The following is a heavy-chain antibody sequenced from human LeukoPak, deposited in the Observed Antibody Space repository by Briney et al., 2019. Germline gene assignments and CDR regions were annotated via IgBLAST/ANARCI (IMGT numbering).Heavy chain of an antibody. Sequence: GGSLRLSCAASGFTFSSYAMSWVRQAPGKGLEWVSAISGSGGSTYYADSVKGRFTISRDNSKNTLYLQMNSLRAEDTAVYYCAKPGVQISRSYRADYFDYWGQGTLVTVSS. CDR3: AKPGVQISRSYRADYFDY. D-gene: IGHD1-26*01. J-gene: IGHJ4*02. CDR1: GFTFSSYA. CDR2: ISGSGGST. V-gene: IGHV3-23*01.